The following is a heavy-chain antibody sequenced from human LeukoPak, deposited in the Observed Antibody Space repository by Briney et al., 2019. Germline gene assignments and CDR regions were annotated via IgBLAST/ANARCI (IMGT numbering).Heavy chain of an antibody. D-gene: IGHD3-22*01. V-gene: IGHV3-49*03. Sequence: TGGSLRLSCTASGFTFGDYAMSWFRQAPGKGLEWVGFIRSKAYGGTTEYAASAKGRFTISRDDSKSIAYLQMNSLKTEDTAVYYCTRGRGDSSGYYLHAFDIWGQGTMVTVSS. CDR2: IRSKAYGGTT. J-gene: IGHJ3*02. CDR1: GFTFGDYA. CDR3: TRGRGDSSGYYLHAFDI.